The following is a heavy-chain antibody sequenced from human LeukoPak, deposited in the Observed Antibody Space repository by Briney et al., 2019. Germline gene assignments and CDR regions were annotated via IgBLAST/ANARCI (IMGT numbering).Heavy chain of an antibody. CDR1: GFSFSSYW. CDR2: INSDGSST. Sequence: GGSLRLSCAASGFSFSSYWMHWVRQAPGKGLVWVSRINSDGSSTRYADSVKGRFTISRDNAKNTLYLQMNSLRAEDTAVYYCVRGVGGDSRFDPWGQGILVTVSS. V-gene: IGHV3-74*01. CDR3: VRGVGGDSRFDP. D-gene: IGHD1-26*01. J-gene: IGHJ5*02.